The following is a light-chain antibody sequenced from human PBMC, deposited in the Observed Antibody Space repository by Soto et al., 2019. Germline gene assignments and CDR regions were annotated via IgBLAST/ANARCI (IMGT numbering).Light chain of an antibody. CDR3: QQYVTSSPRT. Sequence: EIVLTQSPGTLSLSPGERATLSCRASHTISSSYLAWYQQKPGQAPRLLMYGISRRATGIPDRCSGSGSGKDFTLTITRLEPEAFAVYSCQQYVTSSPRTFGQGTKVEIK. CDR1: HTISSSY. V-gene: IGKV3-20*01. J-gene: IGKJ1*01. CDR2: GIS.